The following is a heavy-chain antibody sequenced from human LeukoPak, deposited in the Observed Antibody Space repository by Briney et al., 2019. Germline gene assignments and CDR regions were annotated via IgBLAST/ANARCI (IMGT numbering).Heavy chain of an antibody. Sequence: GGSLRLSCAASGFTFSGYAMSWVRQAPGKGLEWVSLISGSGGGTYCADSVKGRFNIFRDNSKNTQDLQMNSLRAEDTAVYYCAKTGTEDGYNIYFDHWGQGTLVTVSS. CDR2: ISGSGGGT. CDR3: AKTGTEDGYNIYFDH. CDR1: GFTFSGYA. V-gene: IGHV3-23*01. J-gene: IGHJ4*02. D-gene: IGHD5-24*01.